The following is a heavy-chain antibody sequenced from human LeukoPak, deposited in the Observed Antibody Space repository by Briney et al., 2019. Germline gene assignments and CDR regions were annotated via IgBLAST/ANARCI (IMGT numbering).Heavy chain of an antibody. D-gene: IGHD1-26*01. J-gene: IGHJ4*02. CDR1: GFTFSSYS. Sequence: GGSLRLSCAASGFTFSSYSMNWVRQAPGKGLEWVSSISSSSSYIYYADSVKGRFTISRDNAKNLLYLQMNSLRAEDTAVYYCARDGIVGAMRYYFDYWGQGTLVTVSS. V-gene: IGHV3-21*01. CDR3: ARDGIVGAMRYYFDY. CDR2: ISSSSSYI.